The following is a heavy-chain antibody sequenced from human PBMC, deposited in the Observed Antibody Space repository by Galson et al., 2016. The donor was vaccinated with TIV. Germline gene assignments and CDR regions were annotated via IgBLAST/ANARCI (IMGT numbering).Heavy chain of an antibody. CDR3: ARDWDDYGAHSALDD. D-gene: IGHD4-17*01. CDR2: IKQDGTDQ. CDR1: GFTFSTYW. J-gene: IGHJ4*02. V-gene: IGHV3-7*01. Sequence: SLRLSCAASGFTFSTYWMSWVRQAPGEGLQWVANIKQDGTDQNYVDSVKGRFSIPRDNAKNSLFLQMNTLRPEDTAVYYCARDWDDYGAHSALDDWGQGTLVTVSS.